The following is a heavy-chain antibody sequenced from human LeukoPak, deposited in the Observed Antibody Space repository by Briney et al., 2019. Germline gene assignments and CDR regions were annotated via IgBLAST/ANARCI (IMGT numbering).Heavy chain of an antibody. V-gene: IGHV1-18*01. CDR1: GYTFTSYG. D-gene: IGHD2-15*01. Sequence: GASVKVSCKASGYTFTSYGISWVRQAPGQGLEWMGWISTYNDNTNYAQKLQGRVTMTTDTSTTTVYMELRSLRSDDTAVYYCARGSSLTTSPDYWGQGTLVTVSS. CDR3: ARGSSLTTSPDY. CDR2: ISTYNDNT. J-gene: IGHJ4*02.